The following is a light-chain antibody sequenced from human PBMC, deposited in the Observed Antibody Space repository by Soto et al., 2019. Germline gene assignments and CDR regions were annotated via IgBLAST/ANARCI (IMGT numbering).Light chain of an antibody. V-gene: IGLV1-47*02. CDR2: SNN. CDR3: AAWDDSLSGWV. J-gene: IGLJ3*02. Sequence: QSALTQPPSASGTPGQRVTISCSGSSCNIGSNYVYWYQQHPGTAPKLLIYSNNPRPSGVPARSSGSKSGTSASLAISGLGYEDEDDYYCAAWDDSLSGWVFGGGTKLTVL. CDR1: SCNIGSNY.